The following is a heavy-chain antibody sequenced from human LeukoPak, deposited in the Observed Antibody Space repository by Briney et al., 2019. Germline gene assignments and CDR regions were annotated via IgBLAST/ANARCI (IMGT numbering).Heavy chain of an antibody. CDR2: INPSGGST. CDR3: ARDRGSGWPVDY. V-gene: IGHV1-46*01. CDR1: GYTFTSYY. D-gene: IGHD6-19*01. Sequence: ASVKVSCKASGYTFTSYYMHWVRQAPGQGLEWMGIINPSGGSTSYAQKFQGRVTMTRDTSTSTVYMELSSLRSDDTAVYYCARDRGSGWPVDYWGQGTLVTVSS. J-gene: IGHJ4*02.